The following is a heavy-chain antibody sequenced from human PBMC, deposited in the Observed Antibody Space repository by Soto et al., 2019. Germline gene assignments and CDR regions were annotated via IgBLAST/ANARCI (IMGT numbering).Heavy chain of an antibody. CDR3: AKGIVAGYRSYYYYGMDV. D-gene: IGHD6-19*01. CDR2: ISGSGGST. CDR1: GFTFSSYA. Sequence: GGSLRLSCAASGFTFSSYAMSWVRQAPGKGLEWVSAISGSGGSTYYADSVKGRFTISRDNSKNTLYLQMNSLRAEDTAVYYCAKGIVAGYRSYYYYGMDVWGQGTTVTVPS. J-gene: IGHJ6*02. V-gene: IGHV3-23*01.